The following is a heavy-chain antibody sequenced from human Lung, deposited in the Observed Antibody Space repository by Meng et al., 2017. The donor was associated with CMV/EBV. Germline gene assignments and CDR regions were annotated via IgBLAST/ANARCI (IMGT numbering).Heavy chain of an antibody. CDR3: ATYKYCSSSTCNSYVYSGMDI. CDR2: IKEEECET. Sequence: GGSLRLXXEVSGSTFSGYWLSWVRQAPGKGLEWVANIKEEECETYYLDSVKDRFTVSRDNAKDSLYVQMNSLRAEDTAVYYCATYKYCSSSTCNSYVYSGMDIWGQGTXVTVSS. D-gene: IGHD2-2*01. CDR1: GSTFSGYW. V-gene: IGHV3-7*01. J-gene: IGHJ6*02.